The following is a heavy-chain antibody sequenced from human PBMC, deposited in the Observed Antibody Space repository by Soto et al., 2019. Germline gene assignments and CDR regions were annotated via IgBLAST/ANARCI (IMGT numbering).Heavy chain of an antibody. CDR3: ARDEGGWNSIEGGFVKFILDY. CDR2: INAGNGDT. V-gene: IGHV1-3*01. D-gene: IGHD1-7*01. J-gene: IGHJ4*02. CDR1: GYTFSMHA. Sequence: QVQLVQSGAEVKKPGASVQVSCKTSGYTFSMHAIHWVRQAPGQGLEWMGWINAGNGDTKYSENFQDRVAITRDAYASAAYMEVRSLRSEDTAIYYCARDEGGWNSIEGGFVKFILDYWGQGSVVTVSS.